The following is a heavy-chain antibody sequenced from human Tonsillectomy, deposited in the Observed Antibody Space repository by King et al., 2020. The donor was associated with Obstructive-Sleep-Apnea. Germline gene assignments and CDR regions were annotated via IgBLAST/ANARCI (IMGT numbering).Heavy chain of an antibody. CDR3: ARLLRIEYFQH. V-gene: IGHV4-39*01. CDR1: GGSISSSSYY. CDR2: IYYSGST. Sequence: LQLQESGPGLVKPSETLTLTCTVSGGSISSSSYYWGWIRQPPGKGLEWIGSIYYSGSTYYNPSLKSRVTVSVDTSKNQFSLKLSSVTAADTAVYYSARLLRIEYFQHWGQGILVTVSS. J-gene: IGHJ1*01.